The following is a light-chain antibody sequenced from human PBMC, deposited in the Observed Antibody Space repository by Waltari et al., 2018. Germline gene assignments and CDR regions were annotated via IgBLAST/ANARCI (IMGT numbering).Light chain of an antibody. J-gene: IGLJ2*01. CDR3: SSYAGSSVV. CDR1: SSDVGGYNY. V-gene: IGLV2-11*01. CDR2: DVT. Sequence: QSALTQPRSVSGSPGQSVTISCTGTSSDVGGYNYVSWYQHHPGKAPKLMIFDVTKRPPGVPYRFSGSKSGNTASLTISGLQAEDEADYYCSSYAGSSVVFGGGTDLTVL.